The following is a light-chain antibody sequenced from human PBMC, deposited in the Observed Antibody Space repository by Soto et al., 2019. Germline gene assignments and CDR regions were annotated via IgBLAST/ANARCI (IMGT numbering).Light chain of an antibody. Sequence: QPVLTQSPSASASLGASVKLTCTLSSGHSSYAIAWHQQQPEKGPRYLMKLNSDGSHSKGDGIPDRFSGSSSGAERYLTISSLQSEDEADYYCQTWGTDYWVFGGGTKVTVL. CDR1: SGHSSYA. J-gene: IGLJ3*02. V-gene: IGLV4-69*01. CDR3: QTWGTDYWV. CDR2: LNSDGSH.